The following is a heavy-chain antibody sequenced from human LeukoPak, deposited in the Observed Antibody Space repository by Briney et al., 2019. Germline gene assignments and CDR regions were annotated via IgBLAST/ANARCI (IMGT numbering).Heavy chain of an antibody. CDR3: ARSREPGRDGDY. J-gene: IGHJ4*02. Sequence: PGGSLRLSCAASGFTFSSYWMHWVRQVPGKGLVWVSRISSDGTSPAYADSVKGRFTLSRDNAKNTVYLQMKNLRADDTAVYFCARSREPGRDGDYWGQGTLVVVSS. D-gene: IGHD5-24*01. CDR2: ISSDGTSP. V-gene: IGHV3-74*01. CDR1: GFTFSSYW.